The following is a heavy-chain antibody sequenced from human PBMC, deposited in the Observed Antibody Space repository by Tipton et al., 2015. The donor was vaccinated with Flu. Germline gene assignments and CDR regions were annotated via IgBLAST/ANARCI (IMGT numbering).Heavy chain of an antibody. CDR1: GGSLSGYY. D-gene: IGHD1-1*01. Sequence: TLSLTCAVYGGSLSGYYWSWIRQPPGKGLEWIGEINHSGSTSYNSSLKSRVTVSVDTSKNQFSLKLSSVTAADTAVYYCARDLWNDRRAYYYYGVDVWGQGTTVTVPS. J-gene: IGHJ6*02. CDR3: ARDLWNDRRAYYYYGVDV. CDR2: INHSGST. V-gene: IGHV4-34*01.